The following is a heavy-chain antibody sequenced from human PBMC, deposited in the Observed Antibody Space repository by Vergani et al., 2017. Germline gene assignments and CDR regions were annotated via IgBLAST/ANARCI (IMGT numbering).Heavy chain of an antibody. CDR1: GYTFTDYY. Sequence: QVQLVQSGAEVMQPGASVKVSCQASGYTFTDYYIHWVRQAPGQGLEWLGWINPNSGATDYAQKVQGRVTLTRDTSITTVYMELNRLRSDDTAIYYCARTLGLGQGXQDSWGQGTLVTVSS. CDR3: ARTLGLGQGXQDS. CDR2: INPNSGAT. V-gene: IGHV1-2*02. D-gene: IGHD7-27*01. J-gene: IGHJ4*02.